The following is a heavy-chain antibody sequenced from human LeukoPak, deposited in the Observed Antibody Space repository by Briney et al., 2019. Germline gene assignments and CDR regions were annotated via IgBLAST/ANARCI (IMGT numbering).Heavy chain of an antibody. Sequence: AGGSLRLSCAASGFTFSDHYMDWVRQAPGKGLEWVGRTRNKANSYTTEYAASVKGRFTISRDDSKNSLYLQMNSLKTEDTAVYYCARGGSVNYYYYYMDVWGKGTTVTVSS. J-gene: IGHJ6*03. D-gene: IGHD3-16*01. CDR1: GFTFSDHY. V-gene: IGHV3-72*01. CDR2: TRNKANSYTT. CDR3: ARGGSVNYYYYYMDV.